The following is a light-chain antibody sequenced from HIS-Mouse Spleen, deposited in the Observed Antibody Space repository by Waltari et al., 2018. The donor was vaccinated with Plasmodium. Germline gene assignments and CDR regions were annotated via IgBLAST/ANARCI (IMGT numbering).Light chain of an antibody. Sequence: SYNLTQPPSVSVSPGQTARITCPADPLPHKLAYWYQQKSGQAPVLVIYEDSKRPSGIPERFSGSSSGTMATLTISGAQVEDEADYYCYSTDSSGNHRVFGGGTKLTVL. CDR3: YSTDSSGNHRV. V-gene: IGLV3-10*01. CDR1: PLPHKL. J-gene: IGLJ3*02. CDR2: EDS.